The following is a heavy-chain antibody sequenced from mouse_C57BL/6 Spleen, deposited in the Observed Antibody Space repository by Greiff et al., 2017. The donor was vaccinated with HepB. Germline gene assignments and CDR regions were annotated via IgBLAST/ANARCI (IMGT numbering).Heavy chain of an antibody. CDR3: ARITTVVATGDFDY. Sequence: VQLQESGAELVRPGTSVKVSCKASGYAFTNYLIEWVKQRPGQGLEWIGVINPGSGGTNYNEKFKGKATLPADKSSSTAYMQLSSLTSEDSAVYFCARITTVVATGDFDYWGQGTTLTVSS. V-gene: IGHV1-54*01. CDR1: GYAFTNYL. CDR2: INPGSGGT. D-gene: IGHD1-1*01. J-gene: IGHJ2*01.